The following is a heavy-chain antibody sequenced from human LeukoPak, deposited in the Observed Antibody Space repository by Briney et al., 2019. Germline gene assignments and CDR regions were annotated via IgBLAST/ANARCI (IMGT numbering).Heavy chain of an antibody. Sequence: GGSLRLSCTASRFYFSTYDMNWVGQVPGKGLEWVSYIDSSASTTYYAGSVQGRFTISRDNAKNSLYLQMRSLRVEDTAFYYCASAHGGSGYDRPFDYWGQGTLVSVSS. CDR1: RFYFSTYD. J-gene: IGHJ4*02. CDR3: ASAHGGSGYDRPFDY. CDR2: IDSSASTT. D-gene: IGHD5-12*01. V-gene: IGHV3-48*03.